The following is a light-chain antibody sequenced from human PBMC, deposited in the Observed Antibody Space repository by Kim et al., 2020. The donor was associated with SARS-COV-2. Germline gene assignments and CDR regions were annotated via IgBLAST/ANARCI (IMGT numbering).Light chain of an antibody. CDR3: QQYANWPPHWT. Sequence: EIVMTQSPATLSVSPGEKATLSCRASQSVSSNLAWYPQKPGQAPRLLFFGASTRATGIPARYSGRGSVTEFTLTISSLQSGDSAVYYCQQYANWPPHWTFGQGAQM. J-gene: IGKJ1*01. V-gene: IGKV3-15*01. CDR2: GAS. CDR1: QSVSSN.